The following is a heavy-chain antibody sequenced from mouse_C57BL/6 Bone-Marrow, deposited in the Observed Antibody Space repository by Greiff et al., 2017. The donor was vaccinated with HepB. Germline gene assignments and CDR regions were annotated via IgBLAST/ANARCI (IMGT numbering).Heavy chain of an antibody. CDR3: ATLYYGSSYDYFDY. Sequence: QVQLQQPGAELVKPGASVKISCKASGYAFSSSWMNWVKQRPGKGLEWIGRIYPGDGDTNYNGKFKGKATLTADKSSSTAYMQLSSLTSEDSAVYFCATLYYGSSYDYFDYWGQGTTLTVSS. V-gene: IGHV1-82*01. CDR1: GYAFSSSW. J-gene: IGHJ2*01. CDR2: IYPGDGDT. D-gene: IGHD1-1*01.